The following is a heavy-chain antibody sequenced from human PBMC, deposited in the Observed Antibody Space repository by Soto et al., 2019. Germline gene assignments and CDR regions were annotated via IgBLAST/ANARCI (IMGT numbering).Heavy chain of an antibody. CDR3: ARDHYDFWSGYYFDS. D-gene: IGHD3-3*01. CDR1: GYTFSLYE. J-gene: IGHJ4*02. V-gene: IGHV1-3*01. CDR2: IKPGNGET. Sequence: QVQLVQSGTELQKPGAPVNISCKASGYTFSLYEIHWVRQAPGQSLEWMGHIKPGNGETTLSQKFQGRVTITRDTSASTVYMEVSSLTSEDTAVYYCARDHYDFWSGYYFDSWGQGTLLTVSS.